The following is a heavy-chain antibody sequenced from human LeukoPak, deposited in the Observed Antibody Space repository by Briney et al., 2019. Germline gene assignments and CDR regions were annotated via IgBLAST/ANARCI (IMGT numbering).Heavy chain of an antibody. J-gene: IGHJ4*02. D-gene: IGHD3-10*01. CDR2: ISWNSGSI. CDR3: AKRPRWDITMVQGLVDY. CDR1: GFTFDDYG. Sequence: GRSLRLSCAASGFTFDDYGMHWVRQAPGKGLEWVSGISWNSGSIGYADSVKGRFTISRDNAKNSLYLQMNSLRAEDTALYYCAKRPRWDITMVQGLVDYWGQGTLVTVSS. V-gene: IGHV3-9*01.